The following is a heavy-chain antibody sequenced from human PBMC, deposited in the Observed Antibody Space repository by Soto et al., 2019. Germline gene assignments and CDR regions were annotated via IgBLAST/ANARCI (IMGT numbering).Heavy chain of an antibody. CDR1: GGTFSSYA. Sequence: QVQLVQSGAEVKKPGSSVKVSCKASGGTFSSYAISWVRQAPGQGLEWMGGIIPIFGTANYAQKFQGRVTITADEATSTAYMELSSLRSEDTAVYYCARGIGTTGGKYYYYYGMDVWGQGTTVTVSS. D-gene: IGHD1-1*01. CDR2: IIPIFGTA. CDR3: ARGIGTTGGKYYYYYGMDV. V-gene: IGHV1-69*12. J-gene: IGHJ6*02.